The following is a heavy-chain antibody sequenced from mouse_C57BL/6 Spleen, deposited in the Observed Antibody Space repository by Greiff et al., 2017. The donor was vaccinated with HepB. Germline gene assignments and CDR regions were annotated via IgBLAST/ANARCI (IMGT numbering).Heavy chain of an antibody. J-gene: IGHJ4*01. V-gene: IGHV1-39*01. Sequence: VQLQQSGPELVKPGASVKISCKASGYSFTDYNMNWVKQSNGKSLEWIGVINPNYGTTSYNQKFKGKATLTVDHSASTAYMQLNSLTCEDSAVYDCASTPYYYGSSYGAMDYWGQGTSVTVSS. CDR2: INPNYGTT. D-gene: IGHD1-1*01. CDR1: GYSFTDYN. CDR3: ASTPYYYGSSYGAMDY.